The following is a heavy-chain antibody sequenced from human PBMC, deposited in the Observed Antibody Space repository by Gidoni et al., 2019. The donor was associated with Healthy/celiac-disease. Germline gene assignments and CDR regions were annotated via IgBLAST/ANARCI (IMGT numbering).Heavy chain of an antibody. CDR1: GGSISSGGYY. CDR2: IYYSGST. J-gene: IGHJ4*02. CDR3: ARVVYSKTTAHYYFDY. V-gene: IGHV4-31*03. D-gene: IGHD4-4*01. Sequence: QVQLQESGPGLVKPSQTLSLTCTFSGGSISSGGYYWSWIRQHPGKGLEWIGYIYYSGSTYYNPSLKSRVTISVDTSKNQFSLKLSSVTAADTAVYYCARVVYSKTTAHYYFDYWGQGTLVTVSS.